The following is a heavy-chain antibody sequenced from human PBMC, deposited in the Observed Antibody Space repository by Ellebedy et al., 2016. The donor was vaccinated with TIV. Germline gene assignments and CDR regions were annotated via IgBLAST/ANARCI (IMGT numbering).Heavy chain of an antibody. CDR1: GGSINSVDYF. V-gene: IGHV4-61*08. D-gene: IGHD4-17*01. CDR3: SAAYGRVTLAY. J-gene: IGHJ4*02. Sequence: MPSETLSLTCTVSGGSINSVDYFWSWIRQPPGKGLEWIGYIYSSASTDYNHSLKSRMPISVDTSRNQISLKLSSVTAADTAVYYCSAAYGRVTLAYWGQGTLVTVSS. CDR2: IYSSAST.